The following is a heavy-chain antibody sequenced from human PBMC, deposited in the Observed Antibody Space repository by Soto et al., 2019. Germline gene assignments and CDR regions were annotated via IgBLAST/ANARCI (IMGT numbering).Heavy chain of an antibody. CDR3: ARGGRPFLRGHLAF. J-gene: IGHJ1*01. CDR2: IDHSGRT. V-gene: IGHV4-34*01. Sequence: PSETLSLTCGVYGASFSGYFWNWIRQRPGKGLEWIGEIDHSGRTTYNPSLKSRVTISVDTSKIQFSLNLKSVTAADTAVYYCARGGRPFLRGHLAFWGQGTLVTVSS. D-gene: IGHD3-3*02. CDR1: GASFSGYF.